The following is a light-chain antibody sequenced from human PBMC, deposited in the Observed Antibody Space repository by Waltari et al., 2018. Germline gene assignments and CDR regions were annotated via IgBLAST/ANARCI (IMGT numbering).Light chain of an antibody. CDR3: QHYSPYSWT. Sequence: DTQMTQSPSTLSASVGDRVTITCRDSQSISSSLAWYQQKPGRAPRLLIYDASTLERGVPLRFSGSGSGTEFTLTISKLQPDDFATYFCQHYSPYSWTFGQGTKVEIK. CDR1: QSISSS. V-gene: IGKV1-5*01. J-gene: IGKJ1*01. CDR2: DAS.